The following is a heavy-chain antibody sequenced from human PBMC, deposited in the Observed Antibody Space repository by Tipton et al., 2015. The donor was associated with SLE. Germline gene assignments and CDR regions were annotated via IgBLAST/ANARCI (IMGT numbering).Heavy chain of an antibody. V-gene: IGHV3-21*01. CDR3: VRSGFDANSHFDR. D-gene: IGHD4/OR15-4a*01. CDR2: ISCSGDYI. J-gene: IGHJ4*02. CDR1: GFTLSDYR. Sequence: GSLRLSCAASGFTLSDYRMNWVRQAPGKGLEWVSSISCSGDYIYNADSLKGRFTISRDNAQNSLFLQLNSLRAEDTAVYYCVRSGFDANSHFDRWGQGTLVTVSS.